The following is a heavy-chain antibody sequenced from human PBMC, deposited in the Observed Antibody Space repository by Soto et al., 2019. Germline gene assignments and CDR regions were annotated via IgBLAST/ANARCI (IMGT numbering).Heavy chain of an antibody. D-gene: IGHD4-17*01. V-gene: IGHV5-10-1*03. CDR3: ARRCRSAATSYGAHWYDP. J-gene: IGHJ5*02. CDR2: VLTGDSST. CDR1: GYTFTGYY. Sequence: EVQLVQSGAEVRKTGESLTSSCRASGYTFTGYYIAWLRQMSGQGLQWMGRVLTGDSSTDYNPSLRGRIVISADESLSTAYLHLSNLTAADIGVYYCARRCRSAATSYGAHWYDPVGQGTLVTVSS.